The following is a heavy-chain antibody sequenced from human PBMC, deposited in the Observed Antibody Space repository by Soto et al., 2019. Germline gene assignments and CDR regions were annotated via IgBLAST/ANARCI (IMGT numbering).Heavy chain of an antibody. Sequence: ASVKVSCKASGYTFTSYGISWVRQAPGQGLERKGWISAYNGNTNYAQKLQGRVTMTTDTSTSTAYMELRSLRSDDTAVYYCARVRAVAGNNWFDPWGQGTLVTVSS. V-gene: IGHV1-18*01. CDR3: ARVRAVAGNNWFDP. D-gene: IGHD6-19*01. CDR1: GYTFTSYG. J-gene: IGHJ5*02. CDR2: ISAYNGNT.